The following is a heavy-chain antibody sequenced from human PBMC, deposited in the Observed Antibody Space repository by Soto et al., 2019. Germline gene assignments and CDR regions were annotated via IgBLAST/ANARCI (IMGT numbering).Heavy chain of an antibody. V-gene: IGHV3-23*01. Sequence: EVQLLESGGGLVQTGGSLRISCVASGFTFGNYAMRWVRQAPGKGLEWVAAIGGNSVDIYNADSVKGRLTISRDNSKNTVYLQMSSLRVEDTAVYYCAKAQVMGVISAMDVWGRGTTVTVSS. CDR3: AKAQVMGVISAMDV. D-gene: IGHD3-16*02. J-gene: IGHJ6*01. CDR2: IGGNSVDI. CDR1: GFTFGNYA.